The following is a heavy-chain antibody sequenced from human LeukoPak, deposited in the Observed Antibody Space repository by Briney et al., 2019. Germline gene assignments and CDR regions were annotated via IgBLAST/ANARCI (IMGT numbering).Heavy chain of an antibody. V-gene: IGHV3-7*01. D-gene: IGHD3-10*01. J-gene: IGHJ4*02. CDR3: ARGRISMVRGLIRVTHFDS. CDR1: GFTFSAYW. CDR2: IKQDGSEK. Sequence: GGSLRLSCTASGFTFSAYWMSWVRQASGKGLEWVANIKQDGSEKYYVDSVKGRFTVSKDNARNSLFLQMNSLRTEDTAVYYCARGRISMVRGLIRVTHFDSWGQGTLATVSS.